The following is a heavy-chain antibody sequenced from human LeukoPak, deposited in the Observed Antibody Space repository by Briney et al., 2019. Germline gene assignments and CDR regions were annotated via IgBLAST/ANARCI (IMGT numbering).Heavy chain of an antibody. CDR1: GGSISSSSYY. J-gene: IGHJ5*02. CDR2: IYYSGST. Sequence: SETLSLTCTVSGGSISSSSYYWGWIRQPPGKGLEWIGSIYYSGSTYYNPSLKSRVTIPVDTSKNQFSLKLSSVTAADTAVYYCARGAYYDFWSGSWFDPWGQGTLVTVSS. D-gene: IGHD3-3*01. CDR3: ARGAYYDFWSGSWFDP. V-gene: IGHV4-39*01.